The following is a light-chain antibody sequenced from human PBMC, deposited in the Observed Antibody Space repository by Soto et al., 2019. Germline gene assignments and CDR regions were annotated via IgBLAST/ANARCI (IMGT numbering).Light chain of an antibody. Sequence: EIVMTQSPATLSVSPGERATLSCTASQSVSSNLAWYQQKPGQAPRLLIYGASTRATGIPAMFSGSGTGTEFTLTISSLQSEDFAVYCCQQYNNWPPYTFGQGTKLEIK. CDR1: QSVSSN. J-gene: IGKJ2*01. CDR3: QQYNNWPPYT. V-gene: IGKV3-15*01. CDR2: GAS.